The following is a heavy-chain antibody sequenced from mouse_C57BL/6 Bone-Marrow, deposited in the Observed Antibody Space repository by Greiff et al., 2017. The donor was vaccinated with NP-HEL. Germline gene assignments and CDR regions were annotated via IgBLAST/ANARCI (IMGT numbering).Heavy chain of an antibody. CDR2: IHPNSGST. CDR1: GYTFTSYW. D-gene: IGHD2-1*01. V-gene: IGHV1-64*01. CDR3: ARSGYGNHYYYAMDY. Sequence: QVQLQQPGAELVKPGASVKLSCKASGYTFTSYWMHWVKQRPGQGLEWIGMIHPNSGSTNYNEKFKSKATLTVDKSSSTAYMQLSSLTSEDSAVYYGARSGYGNHYYYAMDYWGQGTSVTVSS. J-gene: IGHJ4*01.